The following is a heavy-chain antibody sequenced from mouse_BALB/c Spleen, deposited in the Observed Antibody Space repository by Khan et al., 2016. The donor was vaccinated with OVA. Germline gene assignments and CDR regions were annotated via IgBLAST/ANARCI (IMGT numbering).Heavy chain of an antibody. CDR3: AREGAYYRSDGWFAY. Sequence: QMQLEESGAELARPGASVKMSCKASGYTFTTYTIHWVKQRPGQGLEWIGYIIPTNDYTNYNQKFKDRATLTADKSSSTAYMQLSSLTSEDSALYYGAREGAYYRSDGWFAYWGQGTLVTVSA. CDR2: IIPTNDYT. D-gene: IGHD2-14*01. CDR1: GYTFTTYT. J-gene: IGHJ3*01. V-gene: IGHV1-4*01.